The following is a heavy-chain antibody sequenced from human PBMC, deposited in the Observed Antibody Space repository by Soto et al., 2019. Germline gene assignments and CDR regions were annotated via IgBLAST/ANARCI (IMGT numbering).Heavy chain of an antibody. J-gene: IGHJ6*02. CDR1: GFTFSTYD. V-gene: IGHV3-13*04. CDR2: ISATGAT. CDR3: ARGVVPAATGPYYYGLDV. Sequence: PGGSLRLSCAASGFTFSTYDMHWVRQATGKGLEWVSSISATGATYYPGSVKGRFIVSRENARNSLYLQMNSLRDADTAVYYCARGVVPAATGPYYYGLDVWGQGTTVTVSS. D-gene: IGHD2-2*01.